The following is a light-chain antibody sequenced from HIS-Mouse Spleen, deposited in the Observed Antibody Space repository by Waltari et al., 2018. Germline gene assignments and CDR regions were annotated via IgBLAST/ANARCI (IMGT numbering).Light chain of an antibody. CDR1: SSDGVGYHI. Sequence: SALTQPASASGSPGQPTTLPCTGTSSDGVGYHIVTCYQQHPGKAPKLMIYDVSNRPSGVSNRFSGSKAGNTASLAISGLQSEDEADYYCAAWDDSLNGYVFGTGTKVTVL. V-gene: IGLV2-14*03. J-gene: IGLJ1*01. CDR3: AAWDDSLNGYV. CDR2: DVS.